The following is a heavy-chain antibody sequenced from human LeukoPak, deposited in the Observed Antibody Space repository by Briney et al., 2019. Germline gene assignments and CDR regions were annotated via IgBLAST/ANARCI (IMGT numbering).Heavy chain of an antibody. Sequence: GASLRLSCAASGFTFSSYGMHWVRQAPGKGLEWVAVIWYDGSNKYYADSVKGRFTISRDNSKNTLYLQMNSLRAEDTAVYYCAREYGSGSYDYLDYWGQGTLVTVSP. J-gene: IGHJ4*02. D-gene: IGHD3-10*01. CDR3: AREYGSGSYDYLDY. CDR2: IWYDGSNK. V-gene: IGHV3-33*01. CDR1: GFTFSSYG.